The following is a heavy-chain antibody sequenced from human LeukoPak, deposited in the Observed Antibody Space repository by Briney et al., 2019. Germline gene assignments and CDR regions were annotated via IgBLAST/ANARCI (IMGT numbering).Heavy chain of an antibody. D-gene: IGHD3-10*01. Sequence: GGSLRLSSTASGFTFGDYAMSWFRQAPGKGLEWVGFIRSKAYGGTTEYAASVKGRFTISRDDSRSIAYLQMNSLKTEDTAVYYCTRDRVGAGWFYFDYWGQGTLVTVSS. J-gene: IGHJ4*02. V-gene: IGHV3-49*03. CDR3: TRDRVGAGWFYFDY. CDR1: GFTFGDYA. CDR2: IRSKAYGGTT.